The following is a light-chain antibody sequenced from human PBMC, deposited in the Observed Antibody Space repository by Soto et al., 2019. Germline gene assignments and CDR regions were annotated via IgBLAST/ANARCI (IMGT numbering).Light chain of an antibody. CDR1: QNNKNY. CDR2: WAS. V-gene: IGKV4-1*01. CDR3: QHYYTSWT. Sequence: DIEMTQSPDSLAVPLGEMATINCKSSQNNKNYLAWYQQKAGHPPKLIIDWASTRASGVPDRLSGSGSGTDFTLTISSLQAEDVAVYYCQHYYTSWTFGQGTKVDIK. J-gene: IGKJ1*01.